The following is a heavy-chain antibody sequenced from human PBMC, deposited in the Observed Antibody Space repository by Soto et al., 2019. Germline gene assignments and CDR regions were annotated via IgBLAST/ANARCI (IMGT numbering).Heavy chain of an antibody. V-gene: IGHV4-30-4*01. CDR3: ARQHLRWLRQQDFDH. J-gene: IGHJ4*02. D-gene: IGHD5-12*01. CDR1: GGSISSGDYY. CDR2: IYYSGST. Sequence: SETLSLTCTVSGGSISSGDYYWSWIRQPPGKGLEWIGYIYYSGSTYYNPSLKSRVTISVDTSKNQFSLKLSSVTAADTAVYYCARQHLRWLRQQDFDHWGQGTLVTVSS.